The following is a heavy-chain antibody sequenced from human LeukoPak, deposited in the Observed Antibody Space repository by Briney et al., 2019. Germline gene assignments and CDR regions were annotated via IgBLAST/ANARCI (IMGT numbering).Heavy chain of an antibody. CDR2: TNPNSGGT. J-gene: IGHJ4*02. Sequence: ASVKVSCKASGYTFTGYYMHWVRQAPGQGLEWMGWTNPNSGGTNYAQKFQGRVTMTRDTSISTAYMELSRLRSDDTAVYYCARVDLSYYYDSSGYYGAYFDYWGQGTLVTVSS. D-gene: IGHD3-22*01. CDR1: GYTFTGYY. CDR3: ARVDLSYYYDSSGYYGAYFDY. V-gene: IGHV1-2*02.